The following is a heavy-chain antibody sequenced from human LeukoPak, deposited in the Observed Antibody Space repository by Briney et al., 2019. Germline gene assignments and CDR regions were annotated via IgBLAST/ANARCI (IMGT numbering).Heavy chain of an antibody. D-gene: IGHD4-23*01. J-gene: IGHJ4*02. CDR1: GFTVSSTY. Sequence: GGSLRLSCAASGFTVSSTYMSWVRQAPGKGLEWVSVIYSGGNIYYIDSVKGRFTISRDTSKNTLYLQMNSLRVEDTAVYYCARGRPHGNDYWGQGTLVTVSS. V-gene: IGHV3-53*01. CDR2: IYSGGNI. CDR3: ARGRPHGNDY.